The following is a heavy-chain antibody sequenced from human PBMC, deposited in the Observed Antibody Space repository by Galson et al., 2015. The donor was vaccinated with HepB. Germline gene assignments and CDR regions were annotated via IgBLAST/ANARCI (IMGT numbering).Heavy chain of an antibody. CDR3: ANYQNDVAAFDI. D-gene: IGHD1-1*01. Sequence: SVKVSCKASGGTFSSYAISWVRQAPGQGLEWMGRIIPILGIANYAQKFQGRVTITADKSTSTAYMELSSLRSEDTAVYYCANYQNDVAAFDIWGQGTMVTVSS. V-gene: IGHV1-69*04. CDR1: GGTFSSYA. J-gene: IGHJ3*02. CDR2: IIPILGIA.